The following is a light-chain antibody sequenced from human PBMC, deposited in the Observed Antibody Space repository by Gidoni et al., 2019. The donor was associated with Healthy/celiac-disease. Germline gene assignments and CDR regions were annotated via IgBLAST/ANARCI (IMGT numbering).Light chain of an antibody. CDR3: QQIYSTPPT. V-gene: IGKV1-39*01. Sequence: DIQMTQSPSSLSASVGDRVTITCRASQSISNYLNWYQQKPGKAPKLLIYAASSLQSGFPSSFSGSGSGTDFTLTISSLQPEDFATYYCQQIYSTPPTFGQGAKVEIK. J-gene: IGKJ1*01. CDR2: AAS. CDR1: QSISNY.